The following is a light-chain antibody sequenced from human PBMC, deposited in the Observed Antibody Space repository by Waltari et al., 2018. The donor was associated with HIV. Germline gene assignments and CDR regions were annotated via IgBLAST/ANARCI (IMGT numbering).Light chain of an antibody. V-gene: IGLV2-23*02. CDR3: CSYAGSSTTVL. Sequence: QSALTQPASVSGSPGQSITISCTGTSSDVGSYNLVSWYQQNPGKAPKLMIYEVSKRPSGVSNRFSGSKSANTASLTISGRQAEDEADYYCCSYAGSSTTVLFGGGTKLTVL. CDR2: EVS. J-gene: IGLJ2*01. CDR1: SSDVGSYNL.